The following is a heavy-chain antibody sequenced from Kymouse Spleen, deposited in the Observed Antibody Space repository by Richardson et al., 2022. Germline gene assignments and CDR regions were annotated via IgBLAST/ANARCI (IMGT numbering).Heavy chain of an antibody. V-gene: IGHV3-33*01. CDR2: IWYDGSNK. CDR3: ARDRIVGATRGYYYYYGMDV. Sequence: QVQLVESGGGVVQPGRSLRLSCAASGFTFSSYGMHWVRQAPGKGLEWVAVIWYDGSNKYYADSVKGRFTISRDNSKNTLYLQMNSLRAEDTAVYYCARDRIVGATRGYYYYYGMDVWGQGTTVTVSS. J-gene: IGHJ6*02. CDR1: GFTFSSYG. D-gene: IGHD1-26*01.